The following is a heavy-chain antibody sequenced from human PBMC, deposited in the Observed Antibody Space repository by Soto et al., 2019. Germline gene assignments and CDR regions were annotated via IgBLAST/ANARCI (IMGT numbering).Heavy chain of an antibody. CDR2: INPGDPDA. Sequence: PGESLKISCKGSGYSFINYWIAWVRQMPGKGLEWMGIINPGDPDARYGPSFQGQVIMSADKSISTAYLQWSSLKASDTGMYYCARHAAPAAFDIWGQGTMVTVSS. D-gene: IGHD6-25*01. J-gene: IGHJ3*02. CDR1: GYSFINYW. V-gene: IGHV5-51*01. CDR3: ARHAAPAAFDI.